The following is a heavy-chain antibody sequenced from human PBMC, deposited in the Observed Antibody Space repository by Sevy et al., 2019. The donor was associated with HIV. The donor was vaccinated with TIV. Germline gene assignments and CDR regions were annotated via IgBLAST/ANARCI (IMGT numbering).Heavy chain of an antibody. Sequence: ASVKVSCKASGYTFTSYGISWVRQTPGQGLEWMGWISAYKGNTNYAQKLQDRVTMTTDTSTSTAYMELRSLRSDDTAVYYCARDTIPITMIVVAPGGDAFDIWGQGTMVTVSS. CDR1: GYTFTSYG. J-gene: IGHJ3*02. CDR3: ARDTIPITMIVVAPGGDAFDI. V-gene: IGHV1-18*04. D-gene: IGHD3-22*01. CDR2: ISAYKGNT.